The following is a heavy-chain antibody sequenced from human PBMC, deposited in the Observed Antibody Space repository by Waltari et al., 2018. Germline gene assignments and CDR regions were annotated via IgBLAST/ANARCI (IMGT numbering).Heavy chain of an antibody. CDR2: IKQDGSEK. V-gene: IGHV3-7*01. J-gene: IGHJ4*02. CDR1: GFTFSSYW. CDR3: ARSLLLWFGELSPPFDY. D-gene: IGHD3-10*01. Sequence: EVQLVESGGGLVQPGGSLRLSCAASGFTFSSYWMSWVRQAPGKGLEWVANIKQDGSEKYYVDSVKGRFTISRDNAKNSLYLQMNSLRAEDTAVYYCARSLLLWFGELSPPFDYWGQGTLVTVSS.